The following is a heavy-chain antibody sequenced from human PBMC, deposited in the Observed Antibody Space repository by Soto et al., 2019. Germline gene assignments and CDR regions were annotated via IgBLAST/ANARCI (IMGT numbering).Heavy chain of an antibody. CDR2: IIPIFGTA. CDR3: ATVELIVATASVKNWFDP. D-gene: IGHD5-12*01. Sequence: SVKVSCKASGGTFSSYAISWVRQAPGQGLEWMGGIIPIFGTANYAQKFQGRVTITADKSTSTAYMELSSLRSEDTAVYYCATVELIVATASVKNWFDPWGQGTLVTVSS. J-gene: IGHJ5*02. CDR1: GGTFSSYA. V-gene: IGHV1-69*06.